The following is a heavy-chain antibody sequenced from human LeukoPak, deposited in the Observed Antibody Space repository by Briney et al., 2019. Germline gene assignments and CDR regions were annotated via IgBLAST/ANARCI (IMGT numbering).Heavy chain of an antibody. D-gene: IGHD6-13*01. CDR2: INAGNGNT. V-gene: IGHV1-3*01. CDR1: GGTFSSYA. CDR3: ARYEGSSWYYFDY. J-gene: IGHJ4*02. Sequence: ASVKVSCKASGGTFSSYAISWVRQAPGQRLEWMGWINAGNGNTKYSQKFQGRVTITRDTSASTAYMELSSLRSEDTAVYYCARYEGSSWYYFDYWGQGTLVTVSS.